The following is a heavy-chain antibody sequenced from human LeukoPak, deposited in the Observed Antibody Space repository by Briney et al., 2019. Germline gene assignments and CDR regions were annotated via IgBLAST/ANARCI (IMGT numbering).Heavy chain of an antibody. CDR3: ARELRGRGDYDY. D-gene: IGHD3-10*01. CDR1: GFTFSTYA. Sequence: PGGSLRLSCAASGFTFSTYAMHWVRQAPGKGLEWVAAISYDGSNTPYADSVKGRFAISRDNSQNTLYLQMNSLRAEDTAMYYCARELRGRGDYDYWGQGTLVTVSS. V-gene: IGHV3-30*09. J-gene: IGHJ4*02. CDR2: ISYDGSNT.